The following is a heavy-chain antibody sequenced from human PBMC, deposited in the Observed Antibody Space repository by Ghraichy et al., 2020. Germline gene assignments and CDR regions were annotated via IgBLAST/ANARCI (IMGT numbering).Heavy chain of an antibody. CDR3: AHIKIKYGSGSYSNFDY. J-gene: IGHJ4*02. CDR2: IYWNDDK. CDR1: GFSLSTSGVG. D-gene: IGHD3-10*01. Sequence: SGPTLVKPTQTLTLTCTFSGFSLSTSGVGVGWIRQPPGKALEWLALIYWNDDKRYSPSLKSKLTITKDTSKNQVVLTMTNMDPVDTATYYCAHIKIKYGSGSYSNFDYWGQGTLVTVSS. V-gene: IGHV2-5*01.